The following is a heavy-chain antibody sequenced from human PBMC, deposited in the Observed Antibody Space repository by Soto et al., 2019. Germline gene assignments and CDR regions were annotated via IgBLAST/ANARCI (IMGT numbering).Heavy chain of an antibody. J-gene: IGHJ6*02. V-gene: IGHV1-18*01. D-gene: IGHD3-3*01. CDR1: GYTFTSYG. CDR2: ISAYNGNT. CDR3: ARVKYTIFGVVIMLAGGMDV. Sequence: ASVKVSCKASGYTFTSYGISWVRQAPGQGLEWMGWISAYNGNTNYAQKLQGRVTMTTDTSTSTAYMELRSLRSDDTAVYYCARVKYTIFGVVIMLAGGMDVWGQGTTVTV.